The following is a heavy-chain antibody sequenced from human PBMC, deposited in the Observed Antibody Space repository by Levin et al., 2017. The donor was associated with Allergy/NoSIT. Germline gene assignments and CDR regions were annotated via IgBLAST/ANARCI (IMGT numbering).Heavy chain of an antibody. Sequence: GGSLRLSCAASGFTFSSYAMHWVRQAPGKGLEYVSAISSNGGSTYYANSVKGRFTISRDNSKNTLYLQMGSLRAEDMAVYYCARSYYGSGADVWGQGTTVTVSS. D-gene: IGHD3-10*01. CDR2: ISSNGGST. CDR1: GFTFSSYA. J-gene: IGHJ6*02. CDR3: ARSYYGSGADV. V-gene: IGHV3-64*01.